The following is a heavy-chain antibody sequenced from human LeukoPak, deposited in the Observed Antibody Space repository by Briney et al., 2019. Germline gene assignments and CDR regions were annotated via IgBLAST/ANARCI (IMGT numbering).Heavy chain of an antibody. CDR3: ATYDSSGPFDY. Sequence: HPGGSLRLSCAASGFSFSSYAMSWVRQAPGKGLGWVSAIIGSGGSTYYADSVKGRFTISRDNSKNTLYLQMNSLRAEDTAVYYCATYDSSGPFDYWGQGTLVTVSS. CDR2: IIGSGGST. CDR1: GFSFSSYA. V-gene: IGHV3-23*01. D-gene: IGHD3-22*01. J-gene: IGHJ4*02.